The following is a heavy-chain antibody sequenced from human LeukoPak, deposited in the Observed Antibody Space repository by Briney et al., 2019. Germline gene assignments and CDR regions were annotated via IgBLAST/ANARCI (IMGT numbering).Heavy chain of an antibody. CDR2: ISWNSGRV. V-gene: IGHV3-9*01. Sequence: PGGSLRLSCATSGFIFDDYAMHWVRQAPGKGLEWVSSISWNSGRVDYADSVKGRFTISRDSAKNSLSLQMNSLRAEDTALYYCAKGGASWSTGDYYYYGMDVWGQGTTVTVSS. D-gene: IGHD3-16*01. CDR3: AKGGASWSTGDYYYYGMDV. CDR1: GFIFDDYA. J-gene: IGHJ6*02.